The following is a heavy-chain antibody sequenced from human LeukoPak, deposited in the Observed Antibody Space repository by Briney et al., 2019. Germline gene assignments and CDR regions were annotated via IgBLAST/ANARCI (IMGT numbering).Heavy chain of an antibody. CDR3: ARTTYGDYTYYVDY. CDR2: IYYSGST. CDR1: GGSIRSYY. D-gene: IGHD4-17*01. V-gene: IGHV4-59*01. Sequence: SETLSLTCTVSGGSIRSYYWSWIRQPPGKGLEGIGYIYYSGSTNFNPSLKSRVTISVYTSKNHFSQKLSSLPTADTAVYYCARTTYGDYTYYVDYWGQGTLVTVSS. J-gene: IGHJ4*02.